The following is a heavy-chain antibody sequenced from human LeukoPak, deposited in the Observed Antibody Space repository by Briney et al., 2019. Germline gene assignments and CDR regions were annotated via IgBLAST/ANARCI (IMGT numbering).Heavy chain of an antibody. D-gene: IGHD3-10*01. V-gene: IGHV3-48*03. Sequence: GGSLRLSCAASGFTFSSYEMNWVRQAPEKGLEWISYISSSASTIYYADSVKGRFTISRDNAKNSLYLQMNSLRAEDTTVYYCARVPWNMIRGVTYIWFDPWGQGTLVTVSS. CDR3: ARVPWNMIRGVTYIWFDP. CDR2: ISSSASTI. CDR1: GFTFSSYE. J-gene: IGHJ5*02.